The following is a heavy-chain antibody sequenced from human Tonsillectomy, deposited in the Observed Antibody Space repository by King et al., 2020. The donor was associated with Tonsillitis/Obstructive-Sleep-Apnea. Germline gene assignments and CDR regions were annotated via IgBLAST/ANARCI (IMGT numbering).Heavy chain of an antibody. Sequence: VQLVESGGGLVQPGGSLRLSCAASGFTFSSYWMHWVRQAPGKGLVWVSRINSDGSSTSYADSVKGRFTISRDNAKNTLYLQMNSRRAEETAVYYCAREPAPTVIVYYIYDDGMDVWGQGTTVTVSS. D-gene: IGHD4-17*01. CDR3: AREPAPTVIVYYIYDDGMDV. J-gene: IGHJ6*02. CDR1: GFTFSSYW. CDR2: INSDGSST. V-gene: IGHV3-74*01.